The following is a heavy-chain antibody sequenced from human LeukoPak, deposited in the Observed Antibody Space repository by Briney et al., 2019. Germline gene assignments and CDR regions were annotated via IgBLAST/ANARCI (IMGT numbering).Heavy chain of an antibody. Sequence: GGSLRLSCAASGFPFNKYWMSWVRQAAGKGLEWVANIKLDGSERYYVDSVKGRFTISRDNARNSLYLQVNSLRVEDTAVYYCARGESAYYPIDYWGQGTLVTVSS. CDR3: ARGESAYYPIDY. CDR1: GFPFNKYW. J-gene: IGHJ4*02. CDR2: IKLDGSER. D-gene: IGHD3-3*01. V-gene: IGHV3-7*04.